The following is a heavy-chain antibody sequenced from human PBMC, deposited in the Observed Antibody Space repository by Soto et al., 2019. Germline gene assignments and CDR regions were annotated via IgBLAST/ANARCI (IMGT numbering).Heavy chain of an antibody. V-gene: IGHV3-23*01. Sequence: EMQLLESGGDLVQPGGSLSLSCAASGFTFSSYAMPWVRQAPGKGLEYISAISGSGDTTYYADSMKGRFTVSRDNSKNTLYLQIISLRAEDTAIYYCAKDRDDIGMVDAFGIWGQGTMVTVSS. CDR2: ISGSGDTT. CDR1: GFTFSSYA. J-gene: IGHJ3*02. CDR3: AKDRDDIGMVDAFGI. D-gene: IGHD3-3*01.